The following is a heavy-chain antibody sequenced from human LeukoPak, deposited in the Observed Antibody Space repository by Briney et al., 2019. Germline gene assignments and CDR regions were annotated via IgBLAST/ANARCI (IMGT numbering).Heavy chain of an antibody. Sequence: GGSLRLPCAASGFTFSDYYMSWIRQAPGKGLEWVSYISSSGSTIYYADSVKGRFTISRDNAKNSLYLQMNSLRAEDTALYYCAKAPSSDYGMDVWGQGTTVTVSS. J-gene: IGHJ6*02. V-gene: IGHV3-11*01. D-gene: IGHD6-6*01. CDR1: GFTFSDYY. CDR3: AKAPSSDYGMDV. CDR2: ISSSGSTI.